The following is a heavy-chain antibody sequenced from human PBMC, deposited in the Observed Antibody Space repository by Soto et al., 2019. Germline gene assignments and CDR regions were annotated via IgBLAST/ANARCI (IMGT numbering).Heavy chain of an antibody. Sequence: ASVKVSCKASGYTFTSYDINWVRQATGQGLEWMGWMNPNSGNTGYAQKFQGRVTMTRNTSISTAYMELSSLRSEDTAVYYCATTLSSSWYYFDYWGKGTLVTVSS. CDR3: ATTLSSSWYYFDY. CDR1: GYTFTSYD. CDR2: MNPNSGNT. J-gene: IGHJ4*02. V-gene: IGHV1-8*01. D-gene: IGHD6-13*01.